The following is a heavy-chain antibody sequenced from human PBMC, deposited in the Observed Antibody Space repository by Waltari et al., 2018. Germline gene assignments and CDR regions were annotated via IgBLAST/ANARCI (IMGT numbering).Heavy chain of an antibody. CDR3: TREHGAVAGSYFFFGMDV. D-gene: IGHD6-19*01. CDR2: VNSDGSST. CDR1: GFTFRNYW. J-gene: IGHJ6*02. Sequence: EMQLVESGGGLIQPGGSLRLSCEGSGFTFRNYWMHWVRQAPGKGLAWGARVNSDGSSTFYAESVKGRFTVSRDSARNTLLLQMNSLRLEDTAVYFCTREHGAVAGSYFFFGMDVWGQGTTVTVSS. V-gene: IGHV3-74*01.